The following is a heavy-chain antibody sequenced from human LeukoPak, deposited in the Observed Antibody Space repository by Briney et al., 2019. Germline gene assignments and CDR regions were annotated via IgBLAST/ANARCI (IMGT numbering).Heavy chain of an antibody. V-gene: IGHV3-33*01. CDR2: IWYDGSNK. J-gene: IGHJ4*02. CDR1: GFTFSSHG. D-gene: IGHD3-10*01. Sequence: GRSLRLSCAAAGFTFSSHGMHCVRQAPGKGLECVALIWYDGSNKYNADAVNGRFTISRDNSKNTLYLQMNSLRAEDTAVYYCARDQGKGSGSYYGMDFWGQGSLVTVSS. CDR3: ARDQGKGSGSYYGMDF.